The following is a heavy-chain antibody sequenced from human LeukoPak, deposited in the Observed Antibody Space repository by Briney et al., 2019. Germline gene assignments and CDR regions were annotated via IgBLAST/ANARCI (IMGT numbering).Heavy chain of an antibody. Sequence: PSETLSLTCTVSGGSISSSSYYWAWFRQPPGKGLEWIATVFRLQTVRTFNNPSLGSRVTMSLDPSHNQFSLNLTSVTAADTALYFCARVLHAPYLIDSWGQGTLVTVSS. J-gene: IGHJ4*02. D-gene: IGHD2-8*01. CDR2: VFRLQTVRT. CDR3: ARVLHAPYLIDS. CDR1: GGSISSSSYY. V-gene: IGHV4-39*07.